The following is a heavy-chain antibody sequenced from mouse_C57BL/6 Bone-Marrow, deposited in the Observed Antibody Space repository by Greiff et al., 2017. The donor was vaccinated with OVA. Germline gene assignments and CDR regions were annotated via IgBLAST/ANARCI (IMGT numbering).Heavy chain of an antibody. Sequence: QVQLQQSGAELVKPGASVKLSCKASGYTFTSYWMHWVKQRPGQGLEWIGMIHPNSGSTNYNEKFKSKATLTVDKSSSTAYMQLSSLTSEDSAVYYCARSPFYYGSDYWGQGTTLTVSS. J-gene: IGHJ2*01. CDR2: IHPNSGST. CDR3: ARSPFYYGSDY. V-gene: IGHV1-64*01. CDR1: GYTFTSYW. D-gene: IGHD1-1*01.